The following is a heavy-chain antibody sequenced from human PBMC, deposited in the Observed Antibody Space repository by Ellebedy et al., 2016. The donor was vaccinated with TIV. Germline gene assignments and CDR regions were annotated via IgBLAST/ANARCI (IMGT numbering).Heavy chain of an antibody. CDR3: ARRTTTGAYNWFDS. J-gene: IGHJ5*01. CDR2: IYTSGST. Sequence: SETLSLXXNFSGGSISSSCWAWIRQPAGKGLEWIGRIYTSGSTNYNPSLKSRVTMSIGTSKNQFSLNLNSVTAADTAAYYCARRTTTGAYNWFDSWGQGTLVTVSS. V-gene: IGHV4-4*07. D-gene: IGHD1-1*01. CDR1: GGSISSSC.